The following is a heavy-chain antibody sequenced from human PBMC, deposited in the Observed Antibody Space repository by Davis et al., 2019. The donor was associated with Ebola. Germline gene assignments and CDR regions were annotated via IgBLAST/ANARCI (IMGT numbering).Heavy chain of an antibody. D-gene: IGHD1-7*01. Sequence: MPGGSLRLSCAASGFTFSSYAMSWIRQPPGKGLEWIGEINHSGSTNYNPSLKSRVTISVDTSKNQFSLKLSSVTAADTAVYYCARGPTTSGLDYWGQGTLVTVSS. V-gene: IGHV4-34*01. CDR3: ARGPTTSGLDY. J-gene: IGHJ4*02. CDR2: INHSGST. CDR1: GFTFSSYA.